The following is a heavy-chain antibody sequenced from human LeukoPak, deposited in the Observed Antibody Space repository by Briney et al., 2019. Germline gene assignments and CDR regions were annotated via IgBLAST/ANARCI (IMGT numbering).Heavy chain of an antibody. D-gene: IGHD3-10*01. CDR2: IYYSGST. V-gene: IGHV4-59*01. CDR1: GGSISSYY. CDR3: ARGVYYYGSGSPFYYFDY. Sequence: PSETLSLTCTVSGGSISSYYWSWIRQPPGKGLEWIGYIYYSGSTNYNPSLKSRVTISVDTSKNQFSLKLSSVTAADTAVYYCARGVYYYGSGSPFYYFDYWGQGTLVTVSS. J-gene: IGHJ4*02.